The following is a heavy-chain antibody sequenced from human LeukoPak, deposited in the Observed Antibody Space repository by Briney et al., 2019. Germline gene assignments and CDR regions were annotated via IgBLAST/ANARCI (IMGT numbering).Heavy chain of an antibody. CDR3: ARYFRADSGNYYRSFDY. D-gene: IGHD1-26*01. V-gene: IGHV3-7*03. Sequence: LTGGSLRLSCAASGFTFGSYAMHWVRQAPGKGLEWVANIKEDGSEKNYVDSVKGRFTISRDNAKNSLYLQMNSLRAEDTAVYYCARYFRADSGNYYRSFDYWGQGTLVTVSS. CDR1: GFTFGSYA. J-gene: IGHJ4*02. CDR2: IKEDGSEK.